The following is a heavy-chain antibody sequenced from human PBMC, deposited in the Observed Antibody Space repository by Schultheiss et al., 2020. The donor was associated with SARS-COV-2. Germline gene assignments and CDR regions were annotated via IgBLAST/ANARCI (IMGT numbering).Heavy chain of an antibody. D-gene: IGHD3-16*01. CDR3: AKGGWGDY. J-gene: IGHJ4*02. V-gene: IGHV3-23*01. CDR2: ISASGDNT. Sequence: SCAASGFTFSTYVMTWARQAPGKGLEWVSAISASGDNTYYADSVKGRFTISRDNSKNTVYLQVNSLRVEDTAVYYCAKGGWGDYWGQGTLVTVSS. CDR1: GFTFSTYV.